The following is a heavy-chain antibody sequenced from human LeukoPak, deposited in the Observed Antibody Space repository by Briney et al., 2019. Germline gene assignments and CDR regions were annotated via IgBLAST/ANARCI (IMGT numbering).Heavy chain of an antibody. CDR2: IIPILGIA. D-gene: IGHD6-13*01. CDR3: ARGEIAAAGSDY. Sequence: SVQVSFKASGGTFISYAISWVRQAPGQGLEWMGRIIPILGIANYAQKFQGRVTITADKSTSTAYMELSSLRSEDTAVYYCARGEIAAAGSDYWGQGTLVTVSS. V-gene: IGHV1-69*04. CDR1: GGTFISYA. J-gene: IGHJ4*02.